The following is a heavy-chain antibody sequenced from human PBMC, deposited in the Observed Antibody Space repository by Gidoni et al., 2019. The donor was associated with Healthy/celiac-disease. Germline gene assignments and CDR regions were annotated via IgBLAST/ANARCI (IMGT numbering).Heavy chain of an antibody. Sequence: QVQLVQSGAEVKKPGASVKVSCKASGYTFTGYYMHWVRQAPGQGLEWMGWINPNSGGTNYAQKFQGRVTMTRDTSISTAYMELSRLRSDDTAVYYCARTAGARSGSYGYYYYYGMDVWGQGTTVTVSS. CDR2: INPNSGGT. D-gene: IGHD1-26*01. J-gene: IGHJ6*02. CDR1: GYTFTGYY. V-gene: IGHV1-2*02. CDR3: ARTAGARSGSYGYYYYYGMDV.